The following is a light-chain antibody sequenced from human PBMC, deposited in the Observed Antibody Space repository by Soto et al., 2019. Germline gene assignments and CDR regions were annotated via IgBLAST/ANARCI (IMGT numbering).Light chain of an antibody. CDR2: EGS. CDR1: SSDVGSYNL. V-gene: IGLV2-23*01. J-gene: IGLJ2*01. CDR3: CSYAGSSTDVV. Sequence: QSALTQPASVSGSPGQSITISCTGTSSDVGSYNLVSWYQQHPGKAPKLMIYEGSKRPSGVANRFSGSKSGNTASVTISVLQAEDEADYYCCSYAGSSTDVVFGGGTKLTVL.